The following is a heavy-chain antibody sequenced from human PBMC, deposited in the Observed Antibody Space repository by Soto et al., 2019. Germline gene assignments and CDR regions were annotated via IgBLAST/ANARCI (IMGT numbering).Heavy chain of an antibody. V-gene: IGHV1-69*01. CDR2: IIPLFGTT. CDR1: GDTFNRDV. J-gene: IGHJ6*02. CDR3: ASLRGVDV. Sequence: QVQVVQSGAEVKETGSSVKVSCKASGDTFNRDVVSWVRQAPGQGLEWMGGIIPLFGTTNYAQKLQGRVTITADESTYTVYMELRNLRVDDTAVYYCASLRGVDVWGQGTAVTVSS.